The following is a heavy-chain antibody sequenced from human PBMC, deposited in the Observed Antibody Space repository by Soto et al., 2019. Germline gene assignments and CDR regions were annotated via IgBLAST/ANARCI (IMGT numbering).Heavy chain of an antibody. D-gene: IGHD6-19*01. J-gene: IGHJ4*02. CDR3: AKYGRDSSAWKADY. V-gene: IGHV3-23*01. Sequence: EVELLESGGGLVQPGGSLRLSSAASGFTFSSFSMTWVRQAPGKGLEWVSAISGSGGTTYYADSVKDRFTISRDNSKSTLFLQMHSLRAEDTAVYYCAKYGRDSSAWKADYWGQGTLVTVSS. CDR1: GFTFSSFS. CDR2: ISGSGGTT.